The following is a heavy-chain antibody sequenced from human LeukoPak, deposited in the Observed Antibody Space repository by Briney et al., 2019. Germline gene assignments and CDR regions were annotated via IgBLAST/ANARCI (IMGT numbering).Heavy chain of an antibody. D-gene: IGHD3-10*01. CDR2: ISGSGGST. Sequence: GGSLRLSCAASGFTFSSYAMSWVRQAPGKGLEWVSAISGSGGSTYYADSVKGRFTISRDNSKNTLYLQMNSLRAEDTAVYYCAEDPSLLLWFGEYENWGQGTLVTVSS. CDR3: AEDPSLLLWFGEYEN. J-gene: IGHJ4*02. CDR1: GFTFSSYA. V-gene: IGHV3-23*01.